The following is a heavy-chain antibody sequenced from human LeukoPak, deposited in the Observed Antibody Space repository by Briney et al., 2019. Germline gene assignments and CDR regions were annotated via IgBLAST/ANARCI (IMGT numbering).Heavy chain of an antibody. D-gene: IGHD3-10*01. CDR1: GGTFSSYG. J-gene: IGHJ4*02. Sequence: SVKVSCKASGGTFSSYGISWVRQAPGQGLEWMGRIIPIFGTANYAQKFQGRVTITTDESTSTAYMELSSLRSEDTAVYYCARGRVRGVIITPLDYWGQGTLVTVSS. V-gene: IGHV1-69*05. CDR2: IIPIFGTA. CDR3: ARGRVRGVIITPLDY.